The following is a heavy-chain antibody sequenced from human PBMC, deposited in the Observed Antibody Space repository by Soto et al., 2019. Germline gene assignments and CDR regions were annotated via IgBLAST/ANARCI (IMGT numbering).Heavy chain of an antibody. Sequence: PGGALRLSCAASGFTFSSYAMSWVRQAPGKGLEWVSAISGSGGSTYYADSVKGRFTISRDNSKNTLYLQMNSLRAEDTAVYYCAKDPVREWEFDYWGQGTLVTVSS. J-gene: IGHJ4*02. CDR1: GFTFSSYA. CDR3: AKDPVREWEFDY. CDR2: ISGSGGST. V-gene: IGHV3-23*01. D-gene: IGHD1-26*01.